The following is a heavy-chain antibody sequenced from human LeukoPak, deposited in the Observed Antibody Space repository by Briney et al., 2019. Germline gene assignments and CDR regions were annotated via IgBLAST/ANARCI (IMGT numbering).Heavy chain of an antibody. Sequence: GGSLRLSCAVSGFTVSSNYMRWVRQAPGRGLQWVSLIYADGSTYYADSVKGRFTISRDNAKNSLYLQMNSLRAEDTAVYYCAREEGSATLYYYYCMDVWGKGTTVTVSS. J-gene: IGHJ6*03. CDR3: AREEGSATLYYYYCMDV. CDR2: IYADGST. V-gene: IGHV3-66*01. D-gene: IGHD2-15*01. CDR1: GFTVSSNY.